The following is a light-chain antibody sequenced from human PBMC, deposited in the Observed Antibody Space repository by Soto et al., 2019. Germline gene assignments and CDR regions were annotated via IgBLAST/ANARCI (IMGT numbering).Light chain of an antibody. CDR3: AAWDDSLSGPV. Sequence: QPVLTQPPSASGTPGQRVTISCSGSSSNIGNHYVYWYQQLPGTAPKLLIYSNNQRPSGVPDRFSGSKSGTSASLAISGLRSEDEADYYCAAWDDSLSGPVFGGGTQLTVL. J-gene: IGLJ3*02. V-gene: IGLV1-47*01. CDR2: SNN. CDR1: SSNIGNHY.